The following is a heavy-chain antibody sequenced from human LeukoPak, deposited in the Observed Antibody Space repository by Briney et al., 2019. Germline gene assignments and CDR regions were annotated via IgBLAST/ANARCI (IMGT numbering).Heavy chain of an antibody. CDR1: GFTFGDYA. V-gene: IGHV3-74*01. D-gene: IGHD6-13*01. CDR3: TTERWDSSRHLYYFDY. J-gene: IGHJ4*02. CDR2: INSDGSST. Sequence: GGSLRLSCAASGFTFGDYAMHWVRQAPGKGLVWVSRINSDGSSTSYADSVKGRFTISRDNAKNTLYLQMNSLRAEDTAVYYCTTERWDSSRHLYYFDYWGQGTLVTVSS.